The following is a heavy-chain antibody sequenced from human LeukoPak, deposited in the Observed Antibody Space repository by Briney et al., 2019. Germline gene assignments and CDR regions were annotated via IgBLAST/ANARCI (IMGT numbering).Heavy chain of an antibody. Sequence: SVKVSCKASGGTFSSYAISWVRQAPGQGLEWMGRIIPILGIANYAQRFQGRVTITADKSTSTAYMELSSLRSEDTAVYYCARDLGFVEMATAPFDYWGQGTLVTVSS. CDR3: ARDLGFVEMATAPFDY. CDR1: GGTFSSYA. J-gene: IGHJ4*02. CDR2: IIPILGIA. V-gene: IGHV1-69*04. D-gene: IGHD5-18*01.